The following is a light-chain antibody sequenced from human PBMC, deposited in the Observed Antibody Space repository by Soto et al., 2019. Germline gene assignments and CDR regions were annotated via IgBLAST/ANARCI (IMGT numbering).Light chain of an antibody. Sequence: QSVLTQPRSVSGSPGQSVTISCTGASGDVGGYNFVSWYQQHPGKAPTLMIFDVRQRPSGVPDRFSGSKSGNTASLTISGLQAEDEADYYCCSYGGSYTWVFGGGTQLTVL. J-gene: IGLJ3*02. CDR2: DVR. V-gene: IGLV2-11*01. CDR1: SGDVGGYNF. CDR3: CSYGGSYTWV.